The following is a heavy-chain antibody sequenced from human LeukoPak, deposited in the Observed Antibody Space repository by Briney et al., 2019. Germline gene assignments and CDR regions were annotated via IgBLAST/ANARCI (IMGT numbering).Heavy chain of an antibody. Sequence: ASVKVSCKASGYTFTSYYLHWVRQAPGQGLEWMGLINPTGGSTGYAQKFQGRVTMTRDMSTSTDYMELSSLRSEDTAIYYCARDNSVGDNAWWFDPWGQGTLVTVSS. D-gene: IGHD1-26*01. J-gene: IGHJ5*02. CDR3: ARDNSVGDNAWWFDP. CDR1: GYTFTSYY. CDR2: INPTGGST. V-gene: IGHV1-46*01.